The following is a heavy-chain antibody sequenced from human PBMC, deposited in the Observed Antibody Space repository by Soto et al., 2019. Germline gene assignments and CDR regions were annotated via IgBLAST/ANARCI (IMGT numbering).Heavy chain of an antibody. CDR3: ARHTPAISISDH. CDR1: GGSISSSSYY. CDR2: IYYSWCT. D-gene: IGHD2-15*01. Sequence: SETLSLTCTVSGGSISSSSYYWGWIRQPPGNGLVLIGSIYYSWCTYYNPSLKSRVTIFVDTSKNQFSLKLSSVTAADTAVYYCARHTPAISISDHWGQGTLVTVSS. J-gene: IGHJ4*02. V-gene: IGHV4-39*01.